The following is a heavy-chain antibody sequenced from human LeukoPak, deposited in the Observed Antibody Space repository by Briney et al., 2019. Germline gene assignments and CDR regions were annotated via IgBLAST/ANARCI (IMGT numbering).Heavy chain of an antibody. V-gene: IGHV1-8*03. CDR1: GYTFTSYD. CDR3: ARSSSMRITGSLGY. CDR2: MNPNSGNT. Sequence: ASVKVSCKASGYTFTSYDINWVRQATGQGLEWMGWMNPNSGNTGYAQKFQGRVTITRSTSISTAYMELSSLRSEDTAVYYCARSSSMRITGSLGYWGQGTLVTVSS. J-gene: IGHJ4*02. D-gene: IGHD1-20*01.